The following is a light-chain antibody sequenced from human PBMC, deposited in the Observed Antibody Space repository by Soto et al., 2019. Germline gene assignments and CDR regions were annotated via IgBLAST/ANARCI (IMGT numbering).Light chain of an antibody. CDR1: QSISNR. V-gene: IGKV1-5*01. CDR3: QHYGGMWT. J-gene: IGKJ1*01. Sequence: DIQMTQSPSPLSASVGDRVTITGRASQSISNRLAWYQQKPGKAPKVLIYDASSLESGVPSRFSGSGSGTEFILTISSLQPDDFASYCCQHYGGMWTFCQGTKVDIK. CDR2: DAS.